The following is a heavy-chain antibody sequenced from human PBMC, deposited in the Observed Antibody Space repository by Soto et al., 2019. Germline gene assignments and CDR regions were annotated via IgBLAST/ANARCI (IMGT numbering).Heavy chain of an antibody. J-gene: IGHJ4*02. V-gene: IGHV3-23*01. Sequence: ESGAGLVQPGGSLRLSCAASGFTFSSYAMSWVRQAPGKGLEWVSGISTSGDSTYYADSVKGRFTISRDNSKDTLYLQMNSLRAGDTAVYYCAINSRYCSSTSCYADWGQGTLVTVSS. CDR1: GFTFSSYA. D-gene: IGHD2-2*01. CDR3: AINSRYCSSTSCYAD. CDR2: ISTSGDST.